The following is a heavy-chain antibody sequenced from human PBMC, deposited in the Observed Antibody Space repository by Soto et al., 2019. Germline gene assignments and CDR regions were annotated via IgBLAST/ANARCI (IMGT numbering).Heavy chain of an antibody. CDR1: GGSISSSNW. CDR2: TYHSGST. Sequence: SETLSLTCAVSGGSISSSNWWSWVRQPPGKGLEWIGETYHSGSTNYNPSLKSRVTISVDKSKNQFSLKLSSVTAADTAVYYCARDSAGTYYGMDVWGKGTTVTVSS. V-gene: IGHV4-4*02. CDR3: ARDSAGTYYGMDV. J-gene: IGHJ6*04. D-gene: IGHD1-7*01.